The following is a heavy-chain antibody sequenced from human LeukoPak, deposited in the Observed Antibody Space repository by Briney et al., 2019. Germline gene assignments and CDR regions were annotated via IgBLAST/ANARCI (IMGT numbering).Heavy chain of an antibody. J-gene: IGHJ4*02. D-gene: IGHD2-8*02. Sequence: GASVKVSCKASGYTFASYGISWVRQAPGQGLEWMGWISAYNGDTEYAQHLQGRVTLTTDTSTGTAYMELRSLTSDDTALYYCARDTALIRTPGGPDYWGQGTLVTVSS. CDR2: ISAYNGDT. V-gene: IGHV1-18*01. CDR3: ARDTALIRTPGGPDY. CDR1: GYTFASYG.